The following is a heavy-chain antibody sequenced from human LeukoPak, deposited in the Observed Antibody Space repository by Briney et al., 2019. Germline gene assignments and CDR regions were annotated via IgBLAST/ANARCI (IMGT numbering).Heavy chain of an antibody. J-gene: IGHJ4*02. D-gene: IGHD6-13*01. CDR3: ARAPRQDSSSWFFNY. V-gene: IGHV3-30-3*01. Sequence: GRSLRLSCAASGFTFSSYAMHWVRQAPGKGLEWVAVISYDGSNKYYADSVKGRFTISRDNSKNTLYLQMNSLRAEDTALYYCARAPRQDSSSWFFNYWGQGTLVTASS. CDR2: ISYDGSNK. CDR1: GFTFSSYA.